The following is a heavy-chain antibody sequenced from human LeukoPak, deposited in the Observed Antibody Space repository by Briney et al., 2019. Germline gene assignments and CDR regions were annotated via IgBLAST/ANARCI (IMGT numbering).Heavy chain of an antibody. D-gene: IGHD3-22*01. CDR3: AKGPRHYYDSSGVEWFQH. Sequence: GGSLRLSCAASRFTFSSYGMHWVRQAPGKGLEWVAVIWYDGSNKYYADSVKGRFTISRDNSKNTLYLQMNSLRAEDTAVYYCAKGPRHYYDSSGVEWFQHWGQGTLVTVSS. V-gene: IGHV3-33*06. CDR1: RFTFSSYG. J-gene: IGHJ1*01. CDR2: IWYDGSNK.